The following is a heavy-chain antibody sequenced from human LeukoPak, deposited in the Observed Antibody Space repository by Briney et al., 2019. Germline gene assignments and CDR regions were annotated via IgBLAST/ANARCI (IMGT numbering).Heavy chain of an antibody. J-gene: IGHJ4*02. D-gene: IGHD3-22*01. V-gene: IGHV3-7*03. CDR3: AKVHRITMIVVVIGPFDY. Sequence: GGSLRLSCAASGFTFSSYWMRWVRQAPGKGLEWVANIKQDGSEENYVDSVKGRFTISRDNAKNSLYLQMNSLRAEDTAVYYCAKVHRITMIVVVIGPFDYWGQGTLVTVSS. CDR2: IKQDGSEE. CDR1: GFTFSSYW.